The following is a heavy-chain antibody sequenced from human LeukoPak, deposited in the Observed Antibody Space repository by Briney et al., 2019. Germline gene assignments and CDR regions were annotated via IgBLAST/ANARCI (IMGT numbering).Heavy chain of an antibody. CDR3: XXXXXSSTSCPPDY. CDR2: ISVSGDRT. J-gene: IGHJ4*02. D-gene: IGHD2-2*01. Sequence: PGGSLRLSCAASGFSFSSYAMNWVRQAPGKGLEWVSGISVSGDRTYYADPVKGRFTISRDNFKNTLYLQMNSLRAEDTAVYYCXXXXXSSTSCPPDYWGQGTLVTVSS. V-gene: IGHV3-23*01. CDR1: GFSFSSYA.